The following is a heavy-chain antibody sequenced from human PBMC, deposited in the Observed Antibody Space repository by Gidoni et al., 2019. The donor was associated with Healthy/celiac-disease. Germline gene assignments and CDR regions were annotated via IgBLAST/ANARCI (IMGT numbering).Heavy chain of an antibody. CDR2: ISGSGGST. CDR3: AKDSISYCGGDCYPWGAFDY. D-gene: IGHD2-21*02. J-gene: IGHJ4*02. CDR1: GFTFSSYA. Sequence: EVQLLVSGRGSVQLGGSLRLPGAASGFTFSSYAMRWVRQAPGKGLEWVSAISGSGGSTYYADSVKGRFTISRDNSKNTLYLQMNSLRAEDTAVYYCAKDSISYCGGDCYPWGAFDYWGQGTLVTVSS. V-gene: IGHV3-23*01.